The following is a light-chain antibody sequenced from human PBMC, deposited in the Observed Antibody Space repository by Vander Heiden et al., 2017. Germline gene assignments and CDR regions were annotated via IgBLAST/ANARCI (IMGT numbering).Light chain of an antibody. Sequence: DIQLTQSPSFLSASVGDRVPIPCRASQGISSYLAWYQQKPGKAPKLLIYVVSTFQSGVPSRFTASGSGTEFTLTISSLQPEDFATYYSLQCNSYRFTFGHGTKVEIK. CDR2: VVS. V-gene: IGKV1-9*01. CDR1: QGISSY. CDR3: LQCNSYRFT. J-gene: IGKJ3*01.